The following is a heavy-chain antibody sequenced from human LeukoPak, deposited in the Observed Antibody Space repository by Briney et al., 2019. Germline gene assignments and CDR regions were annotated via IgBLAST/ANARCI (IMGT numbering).Heavy chain of an antibody. Sequence: GGSLRLSCAASGFTFSSYSMNWVRQAPGKGLEWVSSINSASNYIYYADSVKGRFTVSRDNSKNTLYLQMNSLRAEDTAVYYCARRAGAYSHPYDYWGQGTLVTVSS. CDR3: ARRAGAYSHPYDY. CDR1: GFTFSSYS. J-gene: IGHJ4*02. V-gene: IGHV3-21*04. D-gene: IGHD4/OR15-4a*01. CDR2: INSASNYI.